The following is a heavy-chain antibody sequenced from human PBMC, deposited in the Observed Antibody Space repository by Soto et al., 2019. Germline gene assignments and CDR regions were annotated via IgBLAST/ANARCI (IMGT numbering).Heavy chain of an antibody. V-gene: IGHV4-4*02. CDR3: ARGSLWFGELPDNYFDY. Sequence: SETLSLTCAVSGGSISSSNWWSWVRQPPGKGLEWIGEIYHSGSTNYNPSLKSRVTISVDKSKNQFSLKLSSVTAADTAVYYCARGSLWFGELPDNYFDYWGQGTLVTVSS. J-gene: IGHJ4*02. D-gene: IGHD3-10*01. CDR1: GGSISSSNW. CDR2: IYHSGST.